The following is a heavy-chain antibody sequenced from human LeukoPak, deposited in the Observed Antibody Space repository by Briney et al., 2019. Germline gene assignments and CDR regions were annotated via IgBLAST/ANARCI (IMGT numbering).Heavy chain of an antibody. Sequence: GGSLRLSCAASGFTFSSYAMSWVRQAPGKGLEWVSAISGSGGSTYYADSVKGRFTISRDNSKNTLYLQMNSLRAEDTAVYYCAKNGVEDIVLMVYADYWGQGTLVTVSS. V-gene: IGHV3-23*01. CDR2: ISGSGGST. CDR3: AKNGVEDIVLMVYADY. D-gene: IGHD2-8*01. J-gene: IGHJ4*02. CDR1: GFTFSSYA.